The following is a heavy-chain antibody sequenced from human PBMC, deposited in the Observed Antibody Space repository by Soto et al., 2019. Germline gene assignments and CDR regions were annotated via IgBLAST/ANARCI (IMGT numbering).Heavy chain of an antibody. CDR2: INHSGST. Sequence: SETLSLTCAVYGGSFSGYYWSWIRLPPGKGLEWIGEINHSGSTNYNPSLKSRVTISVDTSKNQFSLKLSSVTAADTAVYYCARGAPYYYGSGSYHGSDRYYFDYWGQGTLVTVSS. CDR3: ARGAPYYYGSGSYHGSDRYYFDY. J-gene: IGHJ4*02. V-gene: IGHV4-34*01. D-gene: IGHD3-10*01. CDR1: GGSFSGYY.